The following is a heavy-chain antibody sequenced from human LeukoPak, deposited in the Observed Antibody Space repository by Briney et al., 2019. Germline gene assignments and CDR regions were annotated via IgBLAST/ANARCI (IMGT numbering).Heavy chain of an antibody. Sequence: PGESLRLSCGASGLTVSSYAMTWVRQAPGKALEWVSTITGSGGSTYYAESVKGRFTISRDNSKNTPYLQMNSLRGEDTALYFCAKDLAGCSDSWGQGTLVTVSS. CDR1: GLTVSSYA. CDR2: ITGSGGST. V-gene: IGHV3-23*01. D-gene: IGHD2-8*01. CDR3: AKDLAGCSDS. J-gene: IGHJ4*02.